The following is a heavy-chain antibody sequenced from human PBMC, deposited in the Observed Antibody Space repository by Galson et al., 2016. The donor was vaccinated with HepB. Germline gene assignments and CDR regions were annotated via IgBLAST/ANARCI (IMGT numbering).Heavy chain of an antibody. Sequence: SVKVSCKASGYTFTSYGISWVRQAPGQGLEWMGWISAYNGYTNYAQKLQGRVTMTTDTSTSTAYMDLRSLRSDDTAVYYCARDRSAGSYYYDSSGDLDYWGQGTLVTVSS. CDR1: GYTFTSYG. J-gene: IGHJ4*02. CDR3: ARDRSAGSYYYDSSGDLDY. D-gene: IGHD3-22*01. V-gene: IGHV1-18*01. CDR2: ISAYNGYT.